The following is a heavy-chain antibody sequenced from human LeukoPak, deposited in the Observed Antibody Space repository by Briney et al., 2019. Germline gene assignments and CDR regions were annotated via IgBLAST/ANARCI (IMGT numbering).Heavy chain of an antibody. J-gene: IGHJ4*02. CDR2: INWNGDKI. CDR1: RFTFDDYA. CDR3: ASLGGDYYDSSVYYSWDY. D-gene: IGHD3-22*01. Sequence: PGGSLRLSCTASRFTFDDYAMSWVRQVPGKGLEWVSGINWNGDKIDYADSVKGRFTISRDNAKHSLYLQMNSLRAEDTAVYYCASLGGDYYDSSVYYSWDYWGQGTLVTVSS. V-gene: IGHV3-20*04.